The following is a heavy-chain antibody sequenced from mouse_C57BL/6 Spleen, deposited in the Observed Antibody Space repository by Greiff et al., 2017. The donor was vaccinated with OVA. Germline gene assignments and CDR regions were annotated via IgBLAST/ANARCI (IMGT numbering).Heavy chain of an antibody. V-gene: IGHV2-9-1*01. D-gene: IGHD1-1*01. CDR2: IWTGGGT. Sequence: QVQLQQSGPGLVQPSQSLSITCTVSGFSLTSYGVHWVRQPPGKGLEWLGVIWTGGGTNYNSALKSRLSISKDNSKSQVFLKMNSLQTDDTARYYCARNPITTYAMDYWGQGTSVTVSS. J-gene: IGHJ4*01. CDR1: GFSLTSYG. CDR3: ARNPITTYAMDY.